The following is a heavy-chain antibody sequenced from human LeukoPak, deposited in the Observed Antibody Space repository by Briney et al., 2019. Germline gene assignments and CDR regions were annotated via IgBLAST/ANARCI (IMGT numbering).Heavy chain of an antibody. CDR1: GFTFSSYS. CDR2: ISSSSSYI. Sequence: PGGSLRLSCAAPGFTFSSYSMSWVRQPPRKGLEWVSSISSSSSYIYYADSVKGRFTISRDNAKNSLYLRMNSLRAEDTAVYYCARFSGNDAFDIWGQGTMVTVSS. V-gene: IGHV3-21*01. J-gene: IGHJ3*02. D-gene: IGHD1-26*01. CDR3: ARFSGNDAFDI.